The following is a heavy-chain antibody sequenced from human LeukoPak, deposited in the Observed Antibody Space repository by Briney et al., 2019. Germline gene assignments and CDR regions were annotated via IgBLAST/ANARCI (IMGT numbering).Heavy chain of an antibody. CDR1: GYTFTSYG. Sequence: GASVKVSCKASGYTFTSYGISWVRQAPGQGLEWTGWISAYNGNTNYAQKLQGRVTMTTDTSTSTAYMELRSLRSDDTAVYYCARVPPYYYDSSGLGYFDLWGRGTLVTVSS. V-gene: IGHV1-18*01. CDR2: ISAYNGNT. CDR3: ARVPPYYYDSSGLGYFDL. D-gene: IGHD3-22*01. J-gene: IGHJ2*01.